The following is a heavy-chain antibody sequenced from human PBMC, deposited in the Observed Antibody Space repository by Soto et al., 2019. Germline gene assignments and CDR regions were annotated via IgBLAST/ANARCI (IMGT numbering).Heavy chain of an antibody. CDR2: ISSSSSYI. V-gene: IGHV3-21*01. Sequence: GGSLRLSCAASGFTFSSYSMNWVRQAPGKGLEWVSSISSSSSYIYYADSLKGRSTITRDNAKNSLYLQMNSLRAEDTAVYYCARDWVRDDVVVVAASQEGWFDPWGQGTLVTVSS. CDR1: GFTFSSYS. J-gene: IGHJ5*02. D-gene: IGHD2-15*01. CDR3: ARDWVRDDVVVVAASQEGWFDP.